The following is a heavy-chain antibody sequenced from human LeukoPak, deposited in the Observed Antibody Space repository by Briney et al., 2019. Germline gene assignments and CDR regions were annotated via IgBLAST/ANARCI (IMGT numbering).Heavy chain of an antibody. Sequence: SETLSLTCTVSGGSISSYYWSWIRQPPGKGLEWIGYIYYSGSTNYNPSLKSRVTISVDTSKNQFSLKLSSVTAADTAVYYCARAPFAWRIDYWGQGTLVTVSS. D-gene: IGHD2-15*01. J-gene: IGHJ4*02. CDR1: GGSISSYY. V-gene: IGHV4-59*01. CDR3: ARAPFAWRIDY. CDR2: IYYSGST.